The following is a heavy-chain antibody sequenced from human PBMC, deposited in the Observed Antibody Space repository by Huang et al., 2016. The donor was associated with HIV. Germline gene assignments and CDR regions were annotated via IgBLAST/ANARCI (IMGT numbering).Heavy chain of an antibody. V-gene: IGHV3-30*18. CDR3: AKDKYLMSTILAYYFDC. CDR2: VSFDGSTK. D-gene: IGHD3-3*01. J-gene: IGHJ4*02. CDR1: GFSFSSYG. Sequence: QVQLVESGGGVVQPGRSLRLSCTASGFSFSSYGMHWVRQAPGKGLEWVAVVSFDGSTKYSADSVKGRFTISRDNSKNTLYLQMNSLTVEDTAVYYSAKDKYLMSTILAYYFDCWGQGTLVTVSS.